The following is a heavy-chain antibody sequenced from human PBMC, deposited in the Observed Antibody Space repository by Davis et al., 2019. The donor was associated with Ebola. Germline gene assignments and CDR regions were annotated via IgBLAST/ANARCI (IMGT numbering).Heavy chain of an antibody. CDR1: GYTFTSYG. Sequence: AASVKVSCKASGYTFTSYGISWVRQAPGQGLEWMGWINPHNGNTNYAQNVQGRVTMTTDTSTSTAYMELRSLRSDDTAVYYCARERYSPLSYGMDVWGQGTTVTVSS. V-gene: IGHV1-18*04. CDR2: INPHNGNT. D-gene: IGHD6-13*01. CDR3: ARERYSPLSYGMDV. J-gene: IGHJ6*02.